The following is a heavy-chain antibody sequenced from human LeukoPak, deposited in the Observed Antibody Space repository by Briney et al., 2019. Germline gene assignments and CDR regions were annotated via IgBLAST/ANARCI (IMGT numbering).Heavy chain of an antibody. J-gene: IGHJ6*02. D-gene: IGHD1-7*01. CDR2: ISAYNGNT. CDR3: ARVRTGTTLVYYYYGMDV. V-gene: IGHV1-18*01. CDR1: GYTFTSYG. Sequence: SGKLSCKASGYTFTSYGISCVRQAPGQGLEWIGWISAYNGNTNYAQKLQGRVTMTTDTSTSTAYMELRSLRSDDTAVYYCARVRTGTTLVYYYYGMDVWGQGTTVTVSS.